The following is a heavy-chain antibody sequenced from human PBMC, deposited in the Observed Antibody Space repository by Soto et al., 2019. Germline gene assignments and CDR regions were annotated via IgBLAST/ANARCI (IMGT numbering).Heavy chain of an antibody. V-gene: IGHV5-10-1*01. CDR3: ARRVTTSYGMDV. D-gene: IGHD4-4*01. CDR2: IDPSDSYT. Sequence: PGESLKISCKGSGYSFTSYWISWVRQMPGKGLEWMGRIDPSDSYTNYSPSFQGHVTISADKPISTAYLQWSSLKASDTAMYYCARRVTTSYGMDVWGQGTTVTVSS. J-gene: IGHJ6*02. CDR1: GYSFTSYW.